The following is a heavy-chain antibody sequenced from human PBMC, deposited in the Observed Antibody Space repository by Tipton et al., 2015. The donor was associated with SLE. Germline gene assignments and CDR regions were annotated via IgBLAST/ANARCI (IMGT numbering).Heavy chain of an antibody. CDR3: AKGSPNWGGFGY. CDR1: GGSISSNY. Sequence: TLSLTCSVSGGSISSNYWIWIRQPPGKGLEWIGYISDGGGTNYNPSLKSRVTISVDPAKNQFSLKLTSVTAADTAVYYCAKGSPNWGGFGYWGQGTLVTVSS. J-gene: IGHJ4*02. V-gene: IGHV4-59*08. D-gene: IGHD7-27*01. CDR2: ISDGGGT.